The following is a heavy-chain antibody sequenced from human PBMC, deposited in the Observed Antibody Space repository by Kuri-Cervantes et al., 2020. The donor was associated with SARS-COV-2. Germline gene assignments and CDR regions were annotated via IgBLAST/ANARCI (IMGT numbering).Heavy chain of an antibody. V-gene: IGHV4-34*01. D-gene: IGHD3-3*01. CDR3: ARGRGGYYMGGYYFYSMDV. CDR1: GESFSGYY. Sequence: GSLRLSCAFYGESFSGYYWNWIRQSPGKGLQWIGEVNHRGSTNYNPSLKSRVTISVDTSSKQFSLKLSSVTAADTAVYYCARGRGGYYMGGYYFYSMDVWGKGTTVTVSS. CDR2: VNHRGST. J-gene: IGHJ6*03.